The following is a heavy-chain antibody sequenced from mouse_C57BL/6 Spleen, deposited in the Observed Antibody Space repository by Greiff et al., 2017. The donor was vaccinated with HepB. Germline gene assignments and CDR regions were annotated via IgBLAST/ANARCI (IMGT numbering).Heavy chain of an antibody. D-gene: IGHD1-1*01. CDR1: GYTFTDHT. CDR3: ARRITTVVATGAMDY. Sequence: VQLQQSDAELVKPGASVKISCKVSGYTFTDHTIHWMKQRPEQGLEWIGYIYPRDGSTKYNEKFKGKATLTADESSSTAYMQLNSLPSEDSAVYVGARRITTVVATGAMDYWGQGTSVTVSS. J-gene: IGHJ4*01. CDR2: IYPRDGST. V-gene: IGHV1-78*01.